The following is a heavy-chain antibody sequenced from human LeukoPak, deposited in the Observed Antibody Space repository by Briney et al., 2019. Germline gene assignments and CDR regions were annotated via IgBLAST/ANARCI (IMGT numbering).Heavy chain of an antibody. Sequence: PGGSLRLSCAASGFTFSNYDIHRVRQATGKGLEWVSSIGSADDTYYRGSVQGRFTISRDNAKNSLYLQMNSLRAGDTAVYYCARGTWTYYMDVWGKGTTVTVSS. J-gene: IGHJ6*03. D-gene: IGHD3/OR15-3a*01. CDR1: GFTFSNYD. CDR3: ARGTWTYYMDV. CDR2: IGSADDT. V-gene: IGHV3-13*01.